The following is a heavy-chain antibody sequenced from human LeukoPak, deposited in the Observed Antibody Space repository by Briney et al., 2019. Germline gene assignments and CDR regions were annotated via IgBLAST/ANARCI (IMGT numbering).Heavy chain of an antibody. CDR3: VRSAIVVGNGMDV. CDR2: IGTSGDT. D-gene: IGHD1-26*01. V-gene: IGHV3-13*01. Sequence: GGSLRLSCAASGFTFSSYDMHWVRQAPGKGLEWVSSIGTSGDTYLSGALKGRFSISRDDAKDSLYLQMNSLRAGDTAVYYCVRSAIVVGNGMDVWGQGTTVTVSS. CDR1: GFTFSSYD. J-gene: IGHJ6*02.